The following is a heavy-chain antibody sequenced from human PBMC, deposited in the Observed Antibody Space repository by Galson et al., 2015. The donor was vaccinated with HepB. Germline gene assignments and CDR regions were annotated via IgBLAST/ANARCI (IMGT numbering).Heavy chain of an antibody. Sequence: SCKASGGTFSSYTISWVRQAPGQGLEWMGRIIPILGIANYAQKFQGRVTITADKSTSTAYMELSSLRSEDTAVYYCARLPGNDYGDYYYYYGMDVWGQGTTVTVSS. CDR1: GGTFSSYT. CDR3: ARLPGNDYGDYYYYYGMDV. CDR2: IIPILGIA. V-gene: IGHV1-69*02. J-gene: IGHJ6*02. D-gene: IGHD4-17*01.